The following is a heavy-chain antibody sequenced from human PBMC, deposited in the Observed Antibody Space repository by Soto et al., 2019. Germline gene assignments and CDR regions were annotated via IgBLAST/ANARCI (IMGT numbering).Heavy chain of an antibody. V-gene: IGHV1-2*04. CDR3: ARGGAYCSGGSCKRHDALDI. CDR2: INPNSGGT. J-gene: IGHJ3*02. CDR1: GYTFTGYY. D-gene: IGHD2-15*01. Sequence: ASVKVSCKASGYTFTGYYMHWVRQAPGQGLEWMGWINPNSGGTNYAQKFQGWVAMTRDTSISTAYMELSRLRSDDTAVYYCARGGAYCSGGSCKRHDALDIWGQGTMVTVSS.